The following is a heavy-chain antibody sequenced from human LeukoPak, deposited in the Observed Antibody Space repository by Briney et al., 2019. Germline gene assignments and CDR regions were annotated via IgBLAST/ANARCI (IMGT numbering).Heavy chain of an antibody. J-gene: IGHJ5*02. V-gene: IGHV5-51*01. Sequence: GAALQISGYCAGSHRTSYWIGWGRPLPGEGVEWMGIIYPGDYNTRYSPSFQGQVTISADKSISTAYLQWSSMRASVTAMCYCARLAAHWFDPWGQGTLVTVSS. CDR2: IYPGDYNT. D-gene: IGHD6-13*01. CDR1: GSHRTSYW. CDR3: ARLAAHWFDP.